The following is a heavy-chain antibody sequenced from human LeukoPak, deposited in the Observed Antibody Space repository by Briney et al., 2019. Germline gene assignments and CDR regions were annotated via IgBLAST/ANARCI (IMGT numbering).Heavy chain of an antibody. Sequence: PGGSLRLSCAASEFTFSTYGMHWVRQAPGKGLEWVTFIRYDGSNKYYADSVKGRFTISRDNFKNTLYPQMTSLRAEDTAVYYCAKDLGRKDIWGNYRWSAPEYWGQGTLVTVSS. V-gene: IGHV3-30*02. J-gene: IGHJ4*02. CDR3: AKDLGRKDIWGNYRWSAPEY. CDR2: IRYDGSNK. D-gene: IGHD3-16*02. CDR1: EFTFSTYG.